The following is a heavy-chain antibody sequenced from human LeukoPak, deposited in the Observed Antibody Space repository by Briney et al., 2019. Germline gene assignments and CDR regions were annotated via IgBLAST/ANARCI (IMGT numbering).Heavy chain of an antibody. CDR3: AREEFPIVGYYGMDV. J-gene: IGHJ6*02. CDR1: GYSFSEYG. CDR2: INTNTGSP. V-gene: IGHV7-4-1*02. Sequence: ASVKVSCKASGYSFSEYGMNWVRQAPGQGLEWMGWINTNTGSPTYGQGFTGRFVFSLDTSVSTAYLQISNLKPEDTAVHFCAREEFPIVGYYGMDVWGQGTTVTVS. D-gene: IGHD2-15*01.